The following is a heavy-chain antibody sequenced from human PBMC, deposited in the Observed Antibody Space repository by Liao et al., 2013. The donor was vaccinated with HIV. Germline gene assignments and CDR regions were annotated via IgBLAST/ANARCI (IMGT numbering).Heavy chain of an antibody. CDR3: ARGPRLGGYYYYYMDV. V-gene: IGHV4-59*12. D-gene: IGHD1-26*01. CDR2: IYHTGRT. Sequence: QVQLQESGPGLVKPSETLSLTCTVSGGSISSYYWSWIRQPPGKGLEWIGYIYHTGRTYYSPSLKSRVTISVDTSKNQFSLKLSSVTAADTAVYYCARGPRLGGYYYYYMDVWGKGTTVTVSS. CDR1: GGSISSYY. J-gene: IGHJ6*03.